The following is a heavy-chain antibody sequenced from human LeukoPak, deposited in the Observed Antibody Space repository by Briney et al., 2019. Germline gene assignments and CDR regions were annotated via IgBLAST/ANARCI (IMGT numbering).Heavy chain of an antibody. CDR3: ARGQKGPYYYGSGSSDYFDY. Sequence: GGSLRLSCAASGFTFSDYYMSWIRQAPGKGLEWVSYISSSGSTIYYADSVKGRFTISRDNAKNSRYLQMNSLRAEDTAVYYCARGQKGPYYYGSGSSDYFDYWGQGTLVTVSS. D-gene: IGHD3-10*01. J-gene: IGHJ4*02. V-gene: IGHV3-11*04. CDR1: GFTFSDYY. CDR2: ISSSGSTI.